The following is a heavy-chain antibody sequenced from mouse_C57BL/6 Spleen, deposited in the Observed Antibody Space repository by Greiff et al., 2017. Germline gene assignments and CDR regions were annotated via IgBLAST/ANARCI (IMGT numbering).Heavy chain of an antibody. Sequence: VQLKESGPGLVKPSQSLSLTCSVTGYSITSGYYWNWIRQFPGNKLEWMGYISYDGSNNYNPSLKNRISITRDTSKNQFFLKLNSVTTEDTATYYCAREGLYDYDGSWFAYWGQGTLVTVSA. V-gene: IGHV3-6*01. CDR3: AREGLYDYDGSWFAY. CDR2: ISYDGSN. D-gene: IGHD2-4*01. CDR1: GYSITSGYY. J-gene: IGHJ3*01.